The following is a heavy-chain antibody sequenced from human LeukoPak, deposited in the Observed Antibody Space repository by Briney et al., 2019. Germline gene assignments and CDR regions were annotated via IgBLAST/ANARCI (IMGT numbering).Heavy chain of an antibody. CDR3: AKSGAAGTYYFDY. J-gene: IGHJ4*02. Sequence: GGSLRLSCAASGFTFDDYAMHWVRQAPGKGLEWVSGISWNSGSIGYADSVKGRFTISRDNAKNSLYLQMNSLRAEDMALYYCAKSGAAGTYYFDYWGQGTLVTVSP. CDR1: GFTFDDYA. D-gene: IGHD6-13*01. V-gene: IGHV3-9*03. CDR2: ISWNSGSI.